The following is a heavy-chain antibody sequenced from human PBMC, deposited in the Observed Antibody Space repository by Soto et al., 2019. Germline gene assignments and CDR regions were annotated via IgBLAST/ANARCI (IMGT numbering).Heavy chain of an antibody. CDR1: GFTFSNYV. CDR2: IWYDGSNK. CDR3: ARDFAHYFDY. J-gene: IGHJ4*02. Sequence: QVQLVESGGGVVQPGRSLGLSCAASGFTFSNYVMHWVRQAPGKGLEWVAVIWYDGSNKYYADSVKGRFTISRDNSKNTLNLQMNSLRAEDTAVYYCARDFAHYFDYWGQGTLVTVS. V-gene: IGHV3-33*01.